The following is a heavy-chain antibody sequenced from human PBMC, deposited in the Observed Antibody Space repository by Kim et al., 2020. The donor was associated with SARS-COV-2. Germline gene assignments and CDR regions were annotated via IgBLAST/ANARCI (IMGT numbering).Heavy chain of an antibody. D-gene: IGHD3-10*01. CDR3: ATDFGGITTPPPGG. CDR1: GGTFSSYA. J-gene: IGHJ4*02. V-gene: IGHV1-69*13. Sequence: SVKVSCKASGGTFSSYAISWVRQAPGQGLEWMGGIIPIFGTANYAQKFQGRVTITADESTSTAYMELSSLRSEDTAVYYCATDFGGITTPPPGGWGQGTLVTVSS. CDR2: IIPIFGTA.